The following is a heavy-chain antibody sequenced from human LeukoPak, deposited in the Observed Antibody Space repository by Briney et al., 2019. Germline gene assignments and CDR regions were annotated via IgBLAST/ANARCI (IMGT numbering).Heavy chain of an antibody. Sequence: PGGSLRLSXAASGFTFGSYAMDWVRQAPGKGLEWVSYISGSGGSTYYADSVKGRFTISRDNSKNTLYLQMNSLRAEDTAVYYCAKENEGYSYGYAVDYWGQGTLVTVSS. D-gene: IGHD5-18*01. CDR1: GFTFGSYA. V-gene: IGHV3-23*01. J-gene: IGHJ4*02. CDR2: ISGSGGST. CDR3: AKENEGYSYGYAVDY.